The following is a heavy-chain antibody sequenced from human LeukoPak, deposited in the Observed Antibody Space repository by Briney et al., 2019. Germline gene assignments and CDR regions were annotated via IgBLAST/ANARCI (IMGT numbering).Heavy chain of an antibody. CDR3: ASVALATTNFDY. D-gene: IGHD5-24*01. CDR1: GGSFSDYY. V-gene: IGHV4-34*01. J-gene: IGHJ4*02. CDR2: INHSGIT. Sequence: SETLSLTCAVYGGSFSDYYWSWIRQPPGKGLEWIGEINHSGITNHNPSLKSRVTISVDTSKNEISLKVSSVSAADTAVYYCASVALATTNFDYWGQGILVTVSS.